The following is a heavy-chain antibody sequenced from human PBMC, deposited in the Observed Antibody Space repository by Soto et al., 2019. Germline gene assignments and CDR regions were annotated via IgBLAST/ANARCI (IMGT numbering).Heavy chain of an antibody. D-gene: IGHD3-10*01. J-gene: IGHJ4*02. CDR2: IYYSGST. CDR1: GGSISSYY. CDR3: AGGQGAGVRGVIIDY. Sequence: SETLSLTCTVSGGSISSYYWSWIRQPPGKGLEWIGYIYYSGSTNYNPSLKSRVTISVDTSKNQFSLKLSSVTAADTAVYYCAGGQGAGVRGVIIDYWGQGTLVTVSS. V-gene: IGHV4-59*01.